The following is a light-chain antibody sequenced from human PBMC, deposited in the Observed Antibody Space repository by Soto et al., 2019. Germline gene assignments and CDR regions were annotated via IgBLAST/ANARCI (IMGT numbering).Light chain of an antibody. V-gene: IGKV3-15*01. CDR1: QSVSSK. J-gene: IGKJ1*01. Sequence: EIVLRQSPGSLSVSPGERTTLSCRASQSVSSKLAWYQQKPGQAPRLLFYGASTGATGIPARFSGSGSETEFTLSISSLQSEDFAVDYCQQYNNWPGTFGQVTKV. CDR3: QQYNNWPGT. CDR2: GAS.